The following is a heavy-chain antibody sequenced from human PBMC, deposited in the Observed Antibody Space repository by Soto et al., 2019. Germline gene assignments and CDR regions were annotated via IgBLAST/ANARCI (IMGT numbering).Heavy chain of an antibody. Sequence: QVHLVQSGAEVKKPGASVMVSCKGSGYTLTIYGITWVRQAPGQGLEWMGWISAHNGNTDQAQKLQGRVTETRDTSTSKAYMELRSLRSDDTAVYYCPRGRYGDYWGQGDLVTVSS. CDR2: ISAHNGNT. CDR1: GYTLTIYG. CDR3: PRGRYGDY. D-gene: IGHD1-1*01. J-gene: IGHJ4*02. V-gene: IGHV1-18*01.